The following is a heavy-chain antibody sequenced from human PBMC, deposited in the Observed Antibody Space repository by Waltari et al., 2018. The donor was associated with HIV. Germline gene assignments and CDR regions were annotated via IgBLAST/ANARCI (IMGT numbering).Heavy chain of an antibody. CDR3: ARDAVAGISQFDY. V-gene: IGHV3-33*01. CDR2: IWYDGSNK. Sequence: QVQLVESGGGVVQPGRSLRLSCAASGFTFSSSGMHWVRQAPGKGLEWVAVIWYDGSNKYYADSVKGRFTISRDNSKNTLYLQMNSLRAEDTAVYYCARDAVAGISQFDYWGQGTLVTVSS. D-gene: IGHD6-19*01. CDR1: GFTFSSSG. J-gene: IGHJ4*02.